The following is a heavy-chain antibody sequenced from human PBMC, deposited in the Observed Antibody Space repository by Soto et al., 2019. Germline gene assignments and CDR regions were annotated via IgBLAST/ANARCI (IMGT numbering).Heavy chain of an antibody. CDR1: GFSLSTSVVG. CDR3: AHPPSNYDSGRFYD. CDR2: IYWNDDK. V-gene: IGHV2-5*01. J-gene: IGHJ3*01. Sequence: SGPTLVNPTQTLTLTCTFSGFSLSTSVVGVGWIRQPPGKSLEWLALIYWNDDKRYSPSLKSRLTIAKDTSKNQVVLTMTNMDPVDTGTYSCAHPPSNYDSGRFYDWGQGTVVTLSS. D-gene: IGHD3-22*01.